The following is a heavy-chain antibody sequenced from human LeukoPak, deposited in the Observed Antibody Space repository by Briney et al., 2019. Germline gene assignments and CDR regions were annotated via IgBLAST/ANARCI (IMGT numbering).Heavy chain of an antibody. CDR1: GFIFSDYA. J-gene: IGHJ4*02. CDR2: ISGSGGSI. CDR3: AKTKAFTSGFPLDF. V-gene: IGHV3-23*01. D-gene: IGHD3-22*01. Sequence: PGGSLRLSCAASGFIFSDYAMSWVRQAPGKGLEWVSSISGSGGSIYDADSVKGRFTISRDNSKNTLYLQMNSLRAEDTAVYYCAKTKAFTSGFPLDFWGQGTLVTVSS.